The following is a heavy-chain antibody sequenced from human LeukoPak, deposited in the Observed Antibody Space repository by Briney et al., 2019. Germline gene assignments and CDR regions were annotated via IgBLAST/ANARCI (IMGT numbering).Heavy chain of an antibody. D-gene: IGHD1-14*01. CDR3: AKGGLTTPLHY. J-gene: IGHJ4*02. CDR1: AFPFSTYV. CDR2: ISGDGART. Sequence: GGSLRLSCAASAFPFSTYVMSWARQAPGGGLEWISSISGDGARTYYTNSVKGRLTISRDNPKNTLFLQVNSLRVEDTAVYYCAKGGLTTPLHYRGQGTLVTVSS. V-gene: IGHV3-23*01.